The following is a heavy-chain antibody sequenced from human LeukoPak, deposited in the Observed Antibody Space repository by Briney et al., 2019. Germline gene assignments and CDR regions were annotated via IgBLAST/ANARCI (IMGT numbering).Heavy chain of an antibody. CDR3: ARDPHYYGSGSYYNDY. D-gene: IGHD3-10*01. J-gene: IGHJ4*02. Sequence: ASVKVSCKASGYTFIGYYMHWVRQAPGQGLEWMGWINPNSGGTNYAQKFQGRVTMTRDTSISTAYMELSRLRSDDTAVYYCARDPHYYGSGSYYNDYWGQGTLVTVSS. V-gene: IGHV1-2*02. CDR2: INPNSGGT. CDR1: GYTFIGYY.